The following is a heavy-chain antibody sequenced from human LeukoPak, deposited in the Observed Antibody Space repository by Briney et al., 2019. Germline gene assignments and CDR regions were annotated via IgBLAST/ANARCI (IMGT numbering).Heavy chain of an antibody. D-gene: IGHD3-22*01. CDR1: GGSISSYY. J-gene: IGHJ5*02. CDR3: ARGITMIVVVPNWFDP. V-gene: IGHV4-59*12. Sequence: SETLSLTCTVSGGSISSYYWSWIRQPPGKGLEWIGYIYYGGSTNYNPSLKSRVTISVDTSKNQFSLKLSSVTAADTAVYYCARGITMIVVVPNWFDPWGQGTLVTVSS. CDR2: IYYGGST.